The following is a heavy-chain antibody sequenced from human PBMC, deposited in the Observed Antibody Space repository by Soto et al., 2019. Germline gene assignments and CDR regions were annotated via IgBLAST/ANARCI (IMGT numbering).Heavy chain of an antibody. CDR2: MNPNSGNT. D-gene: IGHD4-17*01. Sequence: RASVKVSCKASGYTFTSYDINWVRQATGQGLEWMGWMNPNSGNTGYAQKFQGRVTMTRNTSISTAYMELSSLRSEDTAVYYCARGVTTPRGYGMDVWGQGTTVTVSS. CDR3: ARGVTTPRGYGMDV. CDR1: GYTFTSYD. V-gene: IGHV1-8*01. J-gene: IGHJ6*02.